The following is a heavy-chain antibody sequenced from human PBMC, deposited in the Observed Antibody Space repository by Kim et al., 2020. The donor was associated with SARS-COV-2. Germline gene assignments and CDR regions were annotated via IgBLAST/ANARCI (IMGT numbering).Heavy chain of an antibody. CDR2: IKSKTDGGTT. CDR1: GFTFSNAW. D-gene: IGHD2-15*01. Sequence: GGSLRLSCAASGFTFSNAWMSWVRQAPGKGLEWVGRIKSKTDGGTTDYTAPVKGRFTISRDDSKNTLYLQMNSLKTEDTAVYYCTTDTIVVVVAATPDYYYYYGMDVWGQGTTVTVSS. CDR3: TTDTIVVVVAATPDYYYYYGMDV. J-gene: IGHJ6*02. V-gene: IGHV3-15*01.